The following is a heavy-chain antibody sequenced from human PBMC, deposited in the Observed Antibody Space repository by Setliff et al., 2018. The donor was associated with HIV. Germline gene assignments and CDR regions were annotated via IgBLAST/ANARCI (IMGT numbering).Heavy chain of an antibody. Sequence: SETLSLTCTVSGGSISSYYWSWIRQPAGKGLEWIGEINHRGSTNYNPSLKVRVDTSVEMSQSQFTLKLISVTAADTAVYYCARGHYDGTRNYYPSGEWGPGALVTVSS. D-gene: IGHD3-22*01. V-gene: IGHV4-59*08. CDR2: INHRGST. J-gene: IGHJ4*02. CDR3: ARGHYDGTRNYYPSGE. CDR1: GGSISSYY.